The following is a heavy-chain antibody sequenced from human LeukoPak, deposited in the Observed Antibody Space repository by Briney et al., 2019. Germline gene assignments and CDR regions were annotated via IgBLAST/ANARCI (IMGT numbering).Heavy chain of an antibody. V-gene: IGHV4-4*02. D-gene: IGHD6-13*01. CDR3: ARFGAAAGLPFDY. CDR1: GGSISSSNW. Sequence: SGTLSLTCAVSGGSISSSNWWSWVRQPPGKGLEWIGEIYHSGSTNYNPSLKSRVTISVDKSKNQFSLKLSSVTAADTAVYYCARFGAAAGLPFDYWGQGTLATVSS. CDR2: IYHSGST. J-gene: IGHJ4*02.